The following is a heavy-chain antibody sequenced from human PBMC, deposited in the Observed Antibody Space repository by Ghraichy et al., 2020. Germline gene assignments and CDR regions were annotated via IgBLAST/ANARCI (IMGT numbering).Heavy chain of an antibody. Sequence: ASVKVSSTASGFMFSSYGLSWVRQAPGQGLEWMGWISANNGHTNYAEKFQHRVTMTTDMSTSTAYMELRSLRSDDTAVYYCARPIAVSGHFFDFWGQGTLVAVSS. V-gene: IGHV1-18*01. CDR2: ISANNGHT. CDR1: GFMFSSYG. D-gene: IGHD6-19*01. CDR3: ARPIAVSGHFFDF. J-gene: IGHJ4*02.